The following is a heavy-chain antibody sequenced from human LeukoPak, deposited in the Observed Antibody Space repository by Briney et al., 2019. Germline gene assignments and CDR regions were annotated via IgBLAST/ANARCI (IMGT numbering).Heavy chain of an antibody. CDR3: ARVARGQLVQFDY. J-gene: IGHJ4*02. CDR1: GYTFTGYY. D-gene: IGHD6-6*01. V-gene: IGHV1-2*04. Sequence: ASVKVSCKASGYTFTGYYMHWVRQAPGQGLEWMGWINPNSGGTNYAQKFQGWVTMTRDTSISTAYMELSRLRSDDTAVYYCARVARGQLVQFDYWGQGTLVTVSS. CDR2: INPNSGGT.